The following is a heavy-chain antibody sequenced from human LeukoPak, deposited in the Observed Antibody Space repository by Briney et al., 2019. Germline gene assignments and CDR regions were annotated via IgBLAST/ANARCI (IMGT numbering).Heavy chain of an antibody. J-gene: IGHJ3*02. D-gene: IGHD2-21*02. Sequence: PSETLSLTCTVSGGSISSYYWSWFRQPPGKGLEWIGYIYYSGSTNYNPSLKSRVTISVDTSKNQFSLKLSSVTAADTAVYYCARGGGIVVVTAGAFDIWGQGTMVTVSS. V-gene: IGHV4-59*01. CDR3: ARGGGIVVVTAGAFDI. CDR1: GGSISSYY. CDR2: IYYSGST.